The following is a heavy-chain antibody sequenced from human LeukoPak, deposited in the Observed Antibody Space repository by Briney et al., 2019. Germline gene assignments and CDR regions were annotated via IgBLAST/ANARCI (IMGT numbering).Heavy chain of an antibody. Sequence: GGSLRLSCAASGFTFSSHAMSWVRQAPGKGLEWVSLIRGSSDVIEYADSVRGRFTISRDNSKNTVSLQMNNLRGEDTAVYYCAKGQSSSSTFDCWGQGTLVTVSS. V-gene: IGHV3-23*01. CDR3: AKGQSSSSTFDC. J-gene: IGHJ4*02. CDR1: GFTFSSHA. D-gene: IGHD6-13*01. CDR2: IRGSSDVI.